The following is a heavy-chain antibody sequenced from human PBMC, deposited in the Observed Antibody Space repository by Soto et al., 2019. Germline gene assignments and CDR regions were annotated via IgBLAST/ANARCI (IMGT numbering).Heavy chain of an antibody. V-gene: IGHV3-21*01. CDR1: GFTFSSYS. CDR3: ARDVPYSSSHEFDY. J-gene: IGHJ4*02. D-gene: IGHD6-6*01. Sequence: EVQLVESGGGLVKPGGSLRLSCAASGFTFSSYSMNWVRQAPGKGLECVSSISSSSSYIYYADSVKGLFTISRDNAKNSLHLQMNSLRDEDTAVYYCARDVPYSSSHEFDYWGQGTLVTFSS. CDR2: ISSSSSYI.